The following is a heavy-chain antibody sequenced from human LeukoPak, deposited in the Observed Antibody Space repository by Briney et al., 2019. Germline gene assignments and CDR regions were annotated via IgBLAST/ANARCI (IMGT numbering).Heavy chain of an antibody. Sequence: PSETLSLTCTVSGDSMNSSSFYWGWVSQPPGKGLEWIETIYHGGSTDRYTGRSYYKSSLKIRFTISVDTSNNQFSLTMASVTAADTAVYYCARLPRGLIRSYWGQGTLVTVSS. J-gene: IGHJ4*02. CDR3: ARLPRGLIRSY. D-gene: IGHD3-16*01. V-gene: IGHV4-39*01. CDR2: IYHGGSTDRYTGRS. CDR1: GDSMNSSSFY.